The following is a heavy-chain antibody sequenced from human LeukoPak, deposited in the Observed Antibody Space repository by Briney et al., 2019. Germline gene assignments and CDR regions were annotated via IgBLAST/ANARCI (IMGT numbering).Heavy chain of an antibody. D-gene: IGHD6-6*01. CDR1: GFTFSSYS. J-gene: IGHJ4*02. V-gene: IGHV3-21*04. Sequence: PGGSLRLSCAASGFTFSSYSMNWVRQAPGKGLEWVSSISSSSSYIYYADSVKGRFTISRDNAKNTLYLLMNNLRAEDTAVYYCAKEDSSSSRYYFEYWGQGTLVTVSS. CDR3: AKEDSSSSRYYFEY. CDR2: ISSSSSYI.